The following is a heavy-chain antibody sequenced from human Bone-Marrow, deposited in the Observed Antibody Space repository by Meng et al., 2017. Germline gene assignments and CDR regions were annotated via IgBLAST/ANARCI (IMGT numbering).Heavy chain of an antibody. CDR2: ISAYNGNT. CDR3: VAALVVVAATGFDY. V-gene: IGHV1-18*01. D-gene: IGHD2-15*01. Sequence: ASVKVSCKASGYTFTSYGISWVRQAPGQGLEWMGWISAYNGNTNYAQKFQGRVTMTRDTSISTAYMELSRLRSDDTAVYYCVAALVVVAATGFDYWGQGTLVTVSS. CDR1: GYTFTSYG. J-gene: IGHJ4*02.